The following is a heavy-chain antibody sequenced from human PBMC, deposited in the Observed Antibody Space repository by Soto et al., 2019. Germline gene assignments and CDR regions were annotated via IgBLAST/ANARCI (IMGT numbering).Heavy chain of an antibody. CDR3: ARWQVDYGDLNYYYGMDV. CDR2: IIPIFGTA. D-gene: IGHD4-17*01. V-gene: IGHV1-69*13. Sequence: SVKVSCKASGGTFSSYAISWVRQAPGQGLEWMGGIIPIFGTANYAQKFQGRVTITADESTSTAYMELSSLRSEDTAVYYCARWQVDYGDLNYYYGMDVWGQGTTVTVSS. J-gene: IGHJ6*02. CDR1: GGTFSSYA.